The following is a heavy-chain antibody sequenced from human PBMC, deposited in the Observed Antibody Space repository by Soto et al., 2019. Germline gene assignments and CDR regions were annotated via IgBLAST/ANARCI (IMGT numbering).Heavy chain of an antibody. CDR2: INAGNGNT. D-gene: IGHD6-19*01. Sequence: QVQLVQSGAEEKNPGASVKGSCKASGYTFTDYAMHWVRQAPGQRLEWMGWINAGNGNTKYSQKFQGRVAITRDTSASTAYMELSSLRSEDTAVYYCARAVAVPADFDYWGQGTLVTVSS. J-gene: IGHJ4*02. CDR1: GYTFTDYA. CDR3: ARAVAVPADFDY. V-gene: IGHV1-3*05.